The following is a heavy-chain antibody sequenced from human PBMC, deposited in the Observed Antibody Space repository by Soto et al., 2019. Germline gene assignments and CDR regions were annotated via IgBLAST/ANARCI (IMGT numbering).Heavy chain of an antibody. J-gene: IGHJ5*02. V-gene: IGHV4-4*07. CDR1: GASMNSYH. Sequence: QVQLQASGPGLVKPSETLSLTCTVSGASMNSYHWSWIRQPAGKGLEWIGHIHSSGSTNYNPSLKSRVTMSVDTSKNQFSLWLMSLTAADTAVYYCARDQGVAAAGITWFDPWGQGSLVTVSS. D-gene: IGHD6-13*01. CDR2: IHSSGST. CDR3: ARDQGVAAAGITWFDP.